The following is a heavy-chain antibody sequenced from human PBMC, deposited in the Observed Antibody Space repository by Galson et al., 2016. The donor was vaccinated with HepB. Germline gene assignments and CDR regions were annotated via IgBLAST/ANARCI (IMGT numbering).Heavy chain of an antibody. CDR1: GGSISSSSYY. V-gene: IGHV4-39*01. CDR3: ARQKGYYDSSGYPVDY. CDR2: IYYSGSS. D-gene: IGHD3-22*01. Sequence: SETLSLTCTVSGGSISSSSYYWGWIRQPPGKGLEWIGTIYYSGSSYYNPSLKSRVTISVDTSKNQFSLKLSSVTAADTAVYYCARQKGYYDSSGYPVDYWGQGTLVIVSS. J-gene: IGHJ4*02.